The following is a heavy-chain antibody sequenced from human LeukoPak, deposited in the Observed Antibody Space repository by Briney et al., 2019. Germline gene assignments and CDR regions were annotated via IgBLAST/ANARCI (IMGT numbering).Heavy chain of an antibody. D-gene: IGHD2-15*01. J-gene: IGHJ4*02. CDR2: IRHDGNAK. CDR3: ATSHDSAGND. CDR1: GFTFSNYA. V-gene: IGHV3-7*01. Sequence: GGSLRLSCAASGFTFSNYAMGWVRQAPGKGLEWVANIRHDGNAKNYVPSVRGRFTISRDNAKNSLYLQMNSLTVEDTAVYYCATSHDSAGNDWGQGTLVTVSS.